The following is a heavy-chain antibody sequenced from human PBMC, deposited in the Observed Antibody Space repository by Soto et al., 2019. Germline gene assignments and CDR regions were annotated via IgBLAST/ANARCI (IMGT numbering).Heavy chain of an antibody. J-gene: IGHJ5*02. D-gene: IGHD4-17*01. Sequence: PSETLSLTCAVYGGSFSAYYWSWVRQPPGKGLEWIGEIIHSESTKYNPSLKSRVTISVDTSKNQFSLMLSSVTAADTAVYFCARHLSGDYPNSNWFDPWGQGTLVTVSS. CDR3: ARHLSGDYPNSNWFDP. V-gene: IGHV4-34*12. CDR2: IIHSEST. CDR1: GGSFSAYY.